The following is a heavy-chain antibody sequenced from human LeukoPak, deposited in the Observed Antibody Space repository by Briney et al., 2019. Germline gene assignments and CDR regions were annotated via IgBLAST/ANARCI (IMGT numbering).Heavy chain of an antibody. CDR2: ISGSTGIYK. CDR3: ASGGIYYGAAFDF. V-gene: IGHV3-21*04. J-gene: IGHJ4*02. Sequence: GGSLRLSCAGYEFSFSSYSMNWVRQAPGKGLEWVSSISGSTGIYKYYRDSVKGRFTISRDNAKNSQYLQMNSLRAEDTALYYCASGGIYYGAAFDFWGQGTLVTVSS. CDR1: EFSFSSYS. D-gene: IGHD1-26*01.